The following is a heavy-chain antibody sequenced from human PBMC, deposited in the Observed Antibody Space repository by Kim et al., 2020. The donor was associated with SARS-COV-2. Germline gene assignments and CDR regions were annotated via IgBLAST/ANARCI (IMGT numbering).Heavy chain of an antibody. CDR1: NGSISSDY. Sequence: SETLSLTCSVSNGSISSDYWSWLRQPPGKGLEWIGYIYYSGSTNYNPSLKSRVTISVDTSKKQFSLRLNSLTAADTAVYYCARTEYAKCYGRDVWGQGPT. CDR3: ARTEYAKCYGRDV. V-gene: IGHV4-59*01. J-gene: IGHJ6*02. CDR2: IYYSGST.